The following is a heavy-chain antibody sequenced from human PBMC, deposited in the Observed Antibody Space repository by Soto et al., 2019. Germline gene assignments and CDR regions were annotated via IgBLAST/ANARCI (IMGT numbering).Heavy chain of an antibody. CDR2: IYPGDSDT. CDR3: ARAIEMATIGWFGP. J-gene: IGHJ5*02. D-gene: IGHD5-12*01. V-gene: IGHV5-51*01. Sequence: PGESLKISCKASGYSFTSYWIGWVRQMPGKGLEWMGIIYPGDSDTRYRPSLLGQVTISADKSISTAYLQWSSLKASDTAIYYCARAIEMATIGWFGPWGQGTLVTVSS. CDR1: GYSFTSYW.